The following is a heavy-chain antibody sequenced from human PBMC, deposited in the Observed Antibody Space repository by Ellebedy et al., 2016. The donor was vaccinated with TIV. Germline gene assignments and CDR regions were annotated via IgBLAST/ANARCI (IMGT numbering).Heavy chain of an antibody. CDR2: IYYSGST. J-gene: IGHJ4*02. V-gene: IGHV4-59*01. Sequence: SETLSLTCTFSGDSISNYYWSWIRQPPGKGLEWIGYIYYSGSTNYNPSFKSRATISLDTPKKQLSLRLTSVTAADAAVYYCASGPNHYFFDYWGQGTLVTVSS. CDR1: GDSISNYY. D-gene: IGHD3-10*01. CDR3: ASGPNHYFFDY.